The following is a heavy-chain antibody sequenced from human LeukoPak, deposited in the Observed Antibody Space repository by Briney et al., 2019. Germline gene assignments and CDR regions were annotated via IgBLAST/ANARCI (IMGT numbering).Heavy chain of an antibody. D-gene: IGHD6-19*01. CDR3: ARYQGAVAGTPHDAFDI. CDR1: GDSVSSNSAA. J-gene: IGHJ3*02. CDR2: TYYRSKWYN. V-gene: IGHV6-1*01. Sequence: SQTLSLTCAISGDSVSSNSAAWNWIRQSPSRGLEWLGRTYYRSKWYNDYAVSVKSRITINPGTSKNQFSLQLNSVTPEDTAVYYCARYQGAVAGTPHDAFDIWGQGTMVTVSS.